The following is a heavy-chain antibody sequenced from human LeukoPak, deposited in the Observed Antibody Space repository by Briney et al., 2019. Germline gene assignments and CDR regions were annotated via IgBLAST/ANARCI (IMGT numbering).Heavy chain of an antibody. Sequence: SETLSLTCSVSGYSISSGKYWAWIRQTPGKGLEWIGSIYESGSTYYTPSLKSRVAMSVDTSKNQFSLSLTSVTAADTAVYLCARGPGISGDHIYPDYWGQGIQVTVSS. D-gene: IGHD2-21*01. CDR2: IYESGST. V-gene: IGHV4-38-2*02. CDR3: ARGPGISGDHIYPDY. CDR1: GYSISSGKY. J-gene: IGHJ4*02.